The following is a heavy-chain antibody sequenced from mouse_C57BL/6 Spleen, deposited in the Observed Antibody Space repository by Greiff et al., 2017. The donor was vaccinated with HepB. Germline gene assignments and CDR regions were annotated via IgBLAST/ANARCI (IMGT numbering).Heavy chain of an antibody. CDR1: GYTFTSYW. CDR2: IYPSDSET. V-gene: IGHV1-61*01. J-gene: IGHJ2*01. CDR3: ARGTMGPDY. D-gene: IGHD1-1*02. Sequence: VQLQQPGAELVRPGSSVKLSCKASGYTFTSYWLDWVKQRPGQGLEWIGNIYPSDSETHYNQKFKDKATLTVDKSSSTAYMQLSSLTSEDSAVYYCARGTMGPDYWGQGTTLTVSS.